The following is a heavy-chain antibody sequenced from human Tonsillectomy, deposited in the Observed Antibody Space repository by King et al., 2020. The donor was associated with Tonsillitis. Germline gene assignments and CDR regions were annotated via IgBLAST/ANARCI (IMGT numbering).Heavy chain of an antibody. J-gene: IGHJ6*02. CDR1: GFIFSDYY. D-gene: IGHD1-1*01. CDR2: ISSSDSPI. CDR3: ARDTTLGLDNYYGMDV. Sequence: VQLVQSGGGLVKPGGSLRLSCAASGFIFSDYYMSWIRQAPGKGLEWVSYISSSDSPIYYAESVQGRFTISRDTDKNSLYLQMNSLRPEDTSMYYCARDTTLGLDNYYGMDVWGQGTTVTVSS. V-gene: IGHV3-11*01.